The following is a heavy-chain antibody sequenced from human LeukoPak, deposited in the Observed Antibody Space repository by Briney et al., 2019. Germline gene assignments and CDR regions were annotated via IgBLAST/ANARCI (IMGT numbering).Heavy chain of an antibody. CDR3: ARDVLTYGSYFDY. J-gene: IGHJ4*02. CDR2: ISYDGSNK. V-gene: IGHV3-30*09. D-gene: IGHD3-10*01. CDR1: GFTFSSYA. Sequence: SGGSLRLSCAASGFTFSSYAMHCVRQAPGKGLEWVAVISYDGSNKYYADSVKGRFAISRDNSKNTLYLQMNSLRAEDTAVYYCARDVLTYGSYFDYWGQGTLVTVSS.